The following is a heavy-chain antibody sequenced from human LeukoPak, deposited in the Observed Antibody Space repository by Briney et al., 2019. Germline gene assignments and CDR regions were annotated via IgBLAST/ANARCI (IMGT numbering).Heavy chain of an antibody. J-gene: IGHJ6*02. Sequence: PSETLSLTCTVSGGSISSYYWSWIRQPPGKGLEWIGYIYYSGSTNYNPSHKSRVTISVDTSKNQFSLKLSSVTAADTAVYYCARAENFWSGVDYYYGMDVWGQGTTVTVSS. CDR3: ARAENFWSGVDYYYGMDV. CDR2: IYYSGST. CDR1: GGSISSYY. V-gene: IGHV4-59*01. D-gene: IGHD3-3*01.